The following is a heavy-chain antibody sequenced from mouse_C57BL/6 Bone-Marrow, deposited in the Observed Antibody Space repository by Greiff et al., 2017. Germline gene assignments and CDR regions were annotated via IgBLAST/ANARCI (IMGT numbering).Heavy chain of an antibody. V-gene: IGHV14-2*01. CDR3: ASLCDGSSYGWYFDV. J-gene: IGHJ1*03. Sequence: VQLQQSGAELVKPGASVKLSCTASGFNIKDYYMHWVKQRTEQGLEWIGRIDPEDGETKYAPKFQGKATITADPSSNTAYLQLSSLTSEDTAVYYCASLCDGSSYGWYFDVWGRGTTVTVSS. CDR2: IDPEDGET. CDR1: GFNIKDYY. D-gene: IGHD1-1*01.